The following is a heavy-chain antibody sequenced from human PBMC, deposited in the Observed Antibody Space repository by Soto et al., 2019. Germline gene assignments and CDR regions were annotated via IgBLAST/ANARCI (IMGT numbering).Heavy chain of an antibody. CDR2: IYYSGST. D-gene: IGHD6-13*01. Sequence: SETLSLTCTVPGGSTSSYDWSWIRRLPGKGLEWIGYIYYSGSTNYNPSLKSRVTISVGTSKNQFSLKLSSVTAADTAVYYSARGGSSWSSNWFDPWGQGTLVTVSS. J-gene: IGHJ5*02. CDR3: ARGGSSWSSNWFDP. V-gene: IGHV4-59*08. CDR1: GGSTSSYD.